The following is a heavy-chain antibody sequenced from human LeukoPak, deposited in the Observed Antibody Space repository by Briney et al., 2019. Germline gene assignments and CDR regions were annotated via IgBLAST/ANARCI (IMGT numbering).Heavy chain of an antibody. D-gene: IGHD6-19*01. CDR2: IIPIFGTA. CDR1: GGTFSSYA. Sequence: SVKVSCKASGGTFSSYAISWVRQAPGQGLEWMGGIIPIFGTANYAQKFQGRVTITADESTSTAYMELSSLRSEDTAVYYCARAKFEKQWLVRRYYFDYWGQGTLVTVSS. J-gene: IGHJ4*02. V-gene: IGHV1-69*13. CDR3: ARAKFEKQWLVRRYYFDY.